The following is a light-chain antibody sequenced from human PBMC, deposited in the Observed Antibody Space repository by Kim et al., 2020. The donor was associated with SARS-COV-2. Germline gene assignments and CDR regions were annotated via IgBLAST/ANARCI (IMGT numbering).Light chain of an antibody. Sequence: SPGERATLSCRASQSVSSSYLAWYQQKPGQAPRLLIYGTSSRATGSPDRFSGGGSGTDFSLTINRLETEDFAVYYCQQYGSSPRTFGQGTRLEIK. CDR2: GTS. CDR3: QQYGSSPRT. CDR1: QSVSSSY. J-gene: IGKJ5*01. V-gene: IGKV3-20*01.